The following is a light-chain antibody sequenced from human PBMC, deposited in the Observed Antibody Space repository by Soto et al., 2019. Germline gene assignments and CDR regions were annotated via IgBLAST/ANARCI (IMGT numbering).Light chain of an antibody. CDR1: QSVSHF. Sequence: DIQMTQSPSTLSASVGERVTITCRASQSVSHFLAWYQQKPGKAPKLLIYKASTLESGVPARFSGSGSGTDFTLTIDRLEPEDLAVYYCQQYDRSPYTFGQGTKLEIK. CDR2: KAS. J-gene: IGKJ2*01. CDR3: QQYDRSPYT. V-gene: IGKV1-5*03.